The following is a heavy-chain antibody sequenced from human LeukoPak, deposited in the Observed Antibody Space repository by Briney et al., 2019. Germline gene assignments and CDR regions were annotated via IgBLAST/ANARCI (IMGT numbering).Heavy chain of an antibody. D-gene: IGHD6-19*01. CDR2: IKQDGSEK. J-gene: IGHJ6*03. CDR1: GFTFSTYW. V-gene: IGHV3-7*01. Sequence: GSLRLSCAASGFTFSTYWMTWVRQAPGKGLEWVANIKQDGSEKYYVDSVKGRFTISRDNAKNSLYLQMNSLRAEDTGVYYCARGRIAVAGTYIPSNWGPQLYYMDVWGKGTTVTVSS. CDR3: ARGRIAVAGTYIPSNWGPQLYYMDV.